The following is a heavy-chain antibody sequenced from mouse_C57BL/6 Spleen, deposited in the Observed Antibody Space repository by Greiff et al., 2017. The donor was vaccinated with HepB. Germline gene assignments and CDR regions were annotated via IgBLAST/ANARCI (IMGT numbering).Heavy chain of an antibody. CDR2: ISSGSSTI. CDR3: AKGSHYDVSTYHLHY. V-gene: IGHV5-17*01. Sequence: EVQVVESGGGLVKPGGSLKLSCAASGFTFSDYGMHWVRQAPEKGLEWVAYISSGSSTIYYADTVKGRFTISRDNAKNTLFLQMTSLSSEDTAMYYCAKGSHYDVSTYHLHYWGQGTTLIDSS. J-gene: IGHJ2*01. D-gene: IGHD5-1*01. CDR1: GFTFSDYG.